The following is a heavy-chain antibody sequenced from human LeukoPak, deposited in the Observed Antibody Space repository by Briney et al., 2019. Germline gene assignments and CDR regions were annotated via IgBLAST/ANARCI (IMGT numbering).Heavy chain of an antibody. D-gene: IGHD5-12*01. V-gene: IGHV4-61*08. CDR1: GGSISSGGYY. J-gene: IGHJ5*02. CDR3: ARDRGGYDPNWFDP. CDR2: IYYSGST. Sequence: SETLSLTCTVSGGSISSGGYYWSWIRQHPGKGLEWIGYIYYSGSTNYNPSLKSRVTISVDTSKNQFSLKLSSVTAADTAVYYCARDRGGYDPNWFDPWGQGTLVTVSS.